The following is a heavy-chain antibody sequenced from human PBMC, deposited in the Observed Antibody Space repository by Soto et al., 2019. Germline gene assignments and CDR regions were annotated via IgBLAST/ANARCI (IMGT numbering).Heavy chain of an antibody. CDR3: ARDTIAARPLDY. J-gene: IGHJ4*02. Sequence: AGGSLRLSCAASGFTFSSYSMNWVRQAPGKGLEWVSSISSSSSYIYYADSVKGRSTISRDNAKNSLYLQMNSLRAEDAAVYYCARDTIAARPLDYWGQGTLVTVSS. CDR1: GFTFSSYS. V-gene: IGHV3-21*01. D-gene: IGHD6-6*01. CDR2: ISSSSSYI.